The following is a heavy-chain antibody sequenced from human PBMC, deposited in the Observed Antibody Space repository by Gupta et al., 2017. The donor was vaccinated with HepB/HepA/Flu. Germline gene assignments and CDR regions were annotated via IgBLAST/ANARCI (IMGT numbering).Heavy chain of an antibody. J-gene: IGHJ6*02. V-gene: IGHV3-23*01. CDR1: GFTFSASD. CDR3: SKYFLANYYYYSGMDV. CDR2: ISGSGDST. D-gene: IGHD3-3*01. Sequence: EVQLLESGGGMVQPGGSLRLSCAASGFTFSASDMTWVRLAPGKGLEWVSGISGSGDSTYYADSVKGRFTISRDNTKNTLYLQMNSLRPEDTALYYCSKYFLANYYYYSGMDVWGQGTTVTVSS.